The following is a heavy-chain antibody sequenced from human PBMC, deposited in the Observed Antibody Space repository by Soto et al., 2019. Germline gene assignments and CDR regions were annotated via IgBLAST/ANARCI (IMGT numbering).Heavy chain of an antibody. V-gene: IGHV3-48*02. J-gene: IGHJ4*02. CDR1: GFAFGTYN. CDR2: ISSSGTSI. Sequence: GGSLRLSCAASGFAFGTYNMNWVRQAPGKGLEWISYISSSGTSIYYADSVKGRFTISRDNAKNSLYLQMNSLRDEDTAIYYCTRYYVWGSSRYPDYWGQGTLVTVSS. D-gene: IGHD3-16*02. CDR3: TRYYVWGSSRYPDY.